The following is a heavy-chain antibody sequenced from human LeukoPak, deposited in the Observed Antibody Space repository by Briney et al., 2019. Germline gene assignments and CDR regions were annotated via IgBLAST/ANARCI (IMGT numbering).Heavy chain of an antibody. J-gene: IGHJ4*02. Sequence: GGSLRLSCAASGFTFSSYAMSWVRQAPGKGLEWVSAISGSGGSTYYADSVKGRFTISRDNSKNTLYLQMSSLRAEDTAMYYCAKSSQLGIRLAFDYWGQGTLVTVSS. CDR1: GFTFSSYA. D-gene: IGHD7-27*01. CDR2: ISGSGGST. V-gene: IGHV3-23*01. CDR3: AKSSQLGIRLAFDY.